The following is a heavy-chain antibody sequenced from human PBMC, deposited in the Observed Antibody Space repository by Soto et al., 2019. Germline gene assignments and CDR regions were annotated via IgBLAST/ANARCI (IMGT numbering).Heavy chain of an antibody. D-gene: IGHD5-18*01. CDR3: AREGYSYGLFDY. J-gene: IGHJ4*02. Sequence: GGSLRLSWAASGFTFSSYAMHWVRQAPGKGLEWVAVISYDGSNKYYADSVKGRFTISRDNSKNTLYLQMNSLRAEDTAVYYCAREGYSYGLFDYWGQGTLVTVSS. V-gene: IGHV3-30-3*01. CDR2: ISYDGSNK. CDR1: GFTFSSYA.